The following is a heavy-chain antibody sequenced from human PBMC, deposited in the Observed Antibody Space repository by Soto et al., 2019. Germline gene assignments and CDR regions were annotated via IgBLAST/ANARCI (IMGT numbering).Heavy chain of an antibody. CDR2: INSDGSRT. CDR3: ARGDGDYHDGNGYLGRH. J-gene: IGHJ4*02. Sequence: GSLRLSCAASGFTFSSYWMHWVRQAPGKGLVWVSRINSDGSRTSYADSAKGRFTISRDNAKNTVYLQMNSLRAEDTAVYYCARGDGDYHDGNGYLGRHWGQGT. D-gene: IGHD3-22*01. CDR1: GFTFSSYW. V-gene: IGHV3-74*01.